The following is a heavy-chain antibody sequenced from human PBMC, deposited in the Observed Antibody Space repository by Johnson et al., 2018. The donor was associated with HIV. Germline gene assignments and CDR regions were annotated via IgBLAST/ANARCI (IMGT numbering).Heavy chain of an antibody. D-gene: IGHD6-13*01. CDR3: TTDPIAAAGHDAFDI. CDR2: IRSKTDGGTT. Sequence: VQLVESGGGLVQPGGSLKLSCAASGFTFSGSAMHWVRQASGKGLEWVGRIRSKTDGGTTDYAAPVKGRFSISRDDSKNTLYLQLDSLKTEDTAVYYCTTDPIAAAGHDAFDIWGQGTMVTVSS. CDR1: GFTFSGSA. J-gene: IGHJ3*02. V-gene: IGHV3-15*01.